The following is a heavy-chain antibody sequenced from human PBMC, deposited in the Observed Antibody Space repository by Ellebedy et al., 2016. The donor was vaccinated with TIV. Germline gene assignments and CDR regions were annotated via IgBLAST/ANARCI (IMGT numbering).Heavy chain of an antibody. CDR3: ARQGTLHLDY. Sequence: GESLKISCKGSGYSFTSYWIGWVRQTPGKGLEWMGIIYPGDYDTRYSPSFQGQVTISADKAISTAYLQCSSLKASDTAMYYCARQGTLHLDYWGQGTLVTVSS. V-gene: IGHV5-51*01. CDR1: GYSFTSYW. J-gene: IGHJ4*02. CDR2: IYPGDYDT. D-gene: IGHD2-21*01.